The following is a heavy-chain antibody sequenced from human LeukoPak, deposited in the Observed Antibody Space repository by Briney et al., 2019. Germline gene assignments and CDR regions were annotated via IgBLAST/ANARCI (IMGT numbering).Heavy chain of an antibody. Sequence: PGRSLRLSCAASGFTFDDYAMHWVRQAPGKGLEWVSGISWNSGSIGYADSVKGRFTISRDNAKNSLYLQTNSLRAEDTALYYCAKGTDGDYGYYFDYWGQGTLVTVSS. V-gene: IGHV3-9*01. D-gene: IGHD4-17*01. CDR3: AKGTDGDYGYYFDY. CDR2: ISWNSGSI. CDR1: GFTFDDYA. J-gene: IGHJ4*02.